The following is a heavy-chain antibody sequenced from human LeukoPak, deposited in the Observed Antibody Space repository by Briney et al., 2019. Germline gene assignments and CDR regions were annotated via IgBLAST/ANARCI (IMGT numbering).Heavy chain of an antibody. D-gene: IGHD4-23*01. CDR2: ISAYNGYT. CDR3: ARDKAVTTEVTQHFQH. Sequence: ASVKVSCKASGYTFTNYGISWVRQAPGQGLEWMGWISAYNGYTDYAQKLQFRVTMTADTSTSTAYMELRSLRSDDTAVYYCARDKAVTTEVTQHFQHWGQGTLVTVSS. CDR1: GYTFTNYG. J-gene: IGHJ1*01. V-gene: IGHV1-18*01.